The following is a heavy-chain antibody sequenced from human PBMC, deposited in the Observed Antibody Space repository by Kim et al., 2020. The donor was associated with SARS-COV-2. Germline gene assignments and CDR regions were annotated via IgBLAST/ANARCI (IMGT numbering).Heavy chain of an antibody. CDR3: ARGRAYSYY. J-gene: IGHJ4*02. CDR1: GFTFSSNW. Sequence: GGSLRLSCAASGFTFSSNWMTWVRQAPGKGLEWVANINTDGSEKSYVDSVKGRFSISRDTAKNSLYRQMNSLRAEDTSVYYCARGRAYSYYWGLGTLVT. V-gene: IGHV3-7*01. D-gene: IGHD5-12*01. CDR2: INTDGSEK.